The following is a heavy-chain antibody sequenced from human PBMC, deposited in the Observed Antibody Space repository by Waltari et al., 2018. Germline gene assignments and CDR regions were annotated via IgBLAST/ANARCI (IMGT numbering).Heavy chain of an antibody. V-gene: IGHV4-34*01. CDR2: INHSGST. Sequence: QVQLQQWGAGLLKPSETLSLTCAVYGGSFSGSYWSWIRQPPGTGLAWIGEINHSGSTNYNPSLKSRVTISVDTSKNQFALKLSSVTAADTAVYYCARGTFGGVWYYDFWSGYQFDYWGQGTLVTVSS. J-gene: IGHJ4*02. CDR1: GGSFSGSY. D-gene: IGHD3-3*01. CDR3: ARGTFGGVWYYDFWSGYQFDY.